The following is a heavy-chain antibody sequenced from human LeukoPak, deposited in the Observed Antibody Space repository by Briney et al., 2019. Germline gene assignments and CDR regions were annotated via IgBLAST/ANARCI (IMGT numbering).Heavy chain of an antibody. D-gene: IGHD5-18*01. CDR3: ARGETDSYGPVDY. Sequence: GGSLRLSCTASGFTFGDYAMSWFRQAPGKGLEWVGFIRSKAYGGTTEYAASVEGRFTISRDDSKRIAYLQMSSLKTEDPAVYFCARGETDSYGPVDYWGQGTLVTVSS. J-gene: IGHJ4*02. CDR1: GFTFGDYA. CDR2: IRSKAYGGTT. V-gene: IGHV3-49*03.